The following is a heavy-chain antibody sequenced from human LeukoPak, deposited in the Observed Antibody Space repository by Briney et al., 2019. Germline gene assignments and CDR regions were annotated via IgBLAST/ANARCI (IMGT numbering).Heavy chain of an antibody. V-gene: IGHV3-23*01. CDR1: GFTFSSYS. D-gene: IGHD3-22*01. J-gene: IGHJ5*02. CDR2: ISGSGGST. Sequence: GGSLRLSCAASGFTFSSYSMNWVRQAPGKGLEWVSAISGSGGSTYYADSVKGRFTISRDNSKNTLYLQMNSLRAEDTAVYYCAKDPRPPRFYYDSSNTWFDPWGQGTLVTVSS. CDR3: AKDPRPPRFYYDSSNTWFDP.